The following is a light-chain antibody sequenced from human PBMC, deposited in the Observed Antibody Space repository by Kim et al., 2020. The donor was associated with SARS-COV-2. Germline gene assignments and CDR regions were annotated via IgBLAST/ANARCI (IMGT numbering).Light chain of an antibody. Sequence: SSELTQDPAVSVALGQTVRITCQGDSLRSYCASWYQQKPGQAPVLVIYGKNNRPSGIPDRFSGSSSGNTASLTITGAQAEDEADYYCNSRDSSGNHHVVFGGGTQLTVL. CDR1: SLRSYC. J-gene: IGLJ2*01. V-gene: IGLV3-19*01. CDR2: GKN. CDR3: NSRDSSGNHHVV.